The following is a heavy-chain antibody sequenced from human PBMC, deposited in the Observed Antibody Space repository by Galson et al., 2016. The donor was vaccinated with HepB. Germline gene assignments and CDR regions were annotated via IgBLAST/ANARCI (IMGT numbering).Heavy chain of an antibody. Sequence: SVKVSCKASGYTFTGYYIQWVRQAPGQGLEWMGWINPHSGDTHSAQKFQGRYTLARDRSISTVYLELRSLRSDDAAIYFCARDGGYCAGDTCFTQVDYWGQGTLLTVSS. D-gene: IGHD2-21*02. J-gene: IGHJ4*02. CDR1: GYTFTGYY. V-gene: IGHV1-2*02. CDR2: INPHSGDT. CDR3: ARDGGYCAGDTCFTQVDY.